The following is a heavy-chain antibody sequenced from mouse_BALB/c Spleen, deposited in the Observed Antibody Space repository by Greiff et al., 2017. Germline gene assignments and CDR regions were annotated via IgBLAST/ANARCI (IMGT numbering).Heavy chain of an antibody. Sequence: QVQLQQSGAELVRPGTSVKVSCKASGYAFPNYLIEWVKQRPGQGLEWIGVINPGSGGTNYNEKFKGKATLTADKSSSTAYMQLSSLTSDDSAVYFCARSVAHYYAMDYWGQGTSVTVSS. D-gene: IGHD1-1*02. CDR1: GYAFPNYL. CDR2: INPGSGGT. J-gene: IGHJ4*01. V-gene: IGHV1-54*01. CDR3: ARSVAHYYAMDY.